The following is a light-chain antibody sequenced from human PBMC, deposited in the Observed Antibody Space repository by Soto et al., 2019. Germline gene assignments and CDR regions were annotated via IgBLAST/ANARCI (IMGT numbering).Light chain of an antibody. CDR2: DAS. V-gene: IGKV3-20*01. J-gene: IGKJ2*01. CDR3: QQYGNAPLYT. Sequence: DIVLTQSPDTLSLSPGERATLSCRASQSVTSNYLAWYQHKPGQAPRLLIYDASSRATDIPDRFSGSGSGTDFTLTINRLEPEDFAVYYCQQYGNAPLYTFGQGTKLETK. CDR1: QSVTSNY.